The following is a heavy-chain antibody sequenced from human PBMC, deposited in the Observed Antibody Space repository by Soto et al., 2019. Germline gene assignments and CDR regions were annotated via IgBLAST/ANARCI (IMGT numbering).Heavy chain of an antibody. CDR3: AREGGLWYYGSGYFDY. Sequence: QVQLVESGGGVVQPGRSLRLSCAASGFTFSSYAMHWVRQAPGKGLEWVAVISYDGSNKYYADSVKGRFTISRDNSKNTLYLQMNSLRAEDTAVYYCAREGGLWYYGSGYFDYWGQGTLVTVSS. CDR2: ISYDGSNK. D-gene: IGHD3-10*01. CDR1: GFTFSSYA. J-gene: IGHJ4*02. V-gene: IGHV3-30-3*01.